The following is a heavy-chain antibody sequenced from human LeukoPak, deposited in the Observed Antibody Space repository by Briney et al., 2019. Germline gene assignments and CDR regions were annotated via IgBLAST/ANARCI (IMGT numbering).Heavy chain of an antibody. Sequence: GGSLRLSCAASGFTFSSYAMSWVRQAPGKGLEWVSAISGSGGSTYYADSVKGRFTISRDNSKNTLYLQMNSLRAEDTAVYYCAKDEDYYGSGCYYTYNWFDPWGQGTPVTVSS. CDR3: AKDEDYYGSGCYYTYNWFDP. CDR2: ISGSGGST. D-gene: IGHD3-10*01. J-gene: IGHJ5*02. V-gene: IGHV3-23*01. CDR1: GFTFSSYA.